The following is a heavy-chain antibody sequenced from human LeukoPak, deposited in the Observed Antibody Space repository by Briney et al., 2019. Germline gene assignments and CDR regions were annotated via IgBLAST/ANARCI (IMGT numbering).Heavy chain of an antibody. V-gene: IGHV1-2*02. CDR1: GYTFSGYY. J-gene: IGHJ4*02. CDR2: INPNSGGT. D-gene: IGHD4-11*01. Sequence: GASVKVSCKASGYTFSGYYMHWVRQAPGQGREWMGWINPNSGGTNYAQKFQGRVTMTRDTSISTAYMELSRLRSDDTAVHYCARALAGLLDYWGEGTLVTVSS. CDR3: ARALAGLLDY.